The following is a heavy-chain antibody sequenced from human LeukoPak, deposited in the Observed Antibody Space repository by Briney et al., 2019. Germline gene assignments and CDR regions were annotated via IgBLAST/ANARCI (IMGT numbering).Heavy chain of an antibody. CDR1: GGSISSYY. D-gene: IGHD3-3*01. J-gene: IGHJ6*03. CDR3: AKSSGWGGPEPGFTIFAQWSYYYYYMDV. V-gene: IGHV4-59*01. Sequence: SETLSLTCTVSGGSISSYYWSWIRQPPGKGLEWIGYIYYSGSTNYNPSLKSRVTISVDTSKNQFSLRLSSVTAADTAVYYCAKSSGWGGPEPGFTIFAQWSYYYYYMDVWGKGTTVTVSS. CDR2: IYYSGST.